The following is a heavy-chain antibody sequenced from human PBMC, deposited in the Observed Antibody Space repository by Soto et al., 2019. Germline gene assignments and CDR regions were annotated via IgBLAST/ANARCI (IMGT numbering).Heavy chain of an antibody. V-gene: IGHV4-59*08. CDR2: IYYSGST. Sequence: PSETLSLTCTVSGGSISSYYWSWIRQPPGKGLEWIGYIYYSGSTSYNPSLKSRVTISVDTSKNQFSLKLSSVTAADTAVYYCARLVGYCSSTSCKGSWGQGTLVTVSS. CDR3: ARLVGYCSSTSCKGS. D-gene: IGHD2-2*01. J-gene: IGHJ5*02. CDR1: GGSISSYY.